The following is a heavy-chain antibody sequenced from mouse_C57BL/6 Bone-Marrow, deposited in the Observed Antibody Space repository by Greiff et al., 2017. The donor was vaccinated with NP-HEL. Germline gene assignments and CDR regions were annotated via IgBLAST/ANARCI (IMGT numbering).Heavy chain of an antibody. V-gene: IGHV10-1*01. Sequence: EVHLVESGGGLVQPKGSLKLSCAASGFSFNTYAMNWVRQAPGKGLEWVARIRSKSNNYATYYADSVKDRFTISRDDSESMLYLQMNNLKTEDTAMYYCVRSFYYGYDGRPYYYAMDYWGQGTSVTVSS. CDR2: IRSKSNNYAT. CDR1: GFSFNTYA. CDR3: VRSFYYGYDGRPYYYAMDY. J-gene: IGHJ4*01. D-gene: IGHD2-2*01.